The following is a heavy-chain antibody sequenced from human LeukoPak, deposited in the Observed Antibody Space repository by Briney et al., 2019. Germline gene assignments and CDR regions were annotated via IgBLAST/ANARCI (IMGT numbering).Heavy chain of an antibody. V-gene: IGHV3-48*03. Sequence: GGSLRLSCAASGFTFSSYEMNWVRPAPGKGLEWVSYISSSGSTIYYADSVKGRFTISRGNAKNSLYLQMNSLRAEDTAVYYCASGGFGELSHDYWGQGTLVTVSS. D-gene: IGHD3-10*01. CDR3: ASGGFGELSHDY. J-gene: IGHJ4*02. CDR1: GFTFSSYE. CDR2: ISSSGSTI.